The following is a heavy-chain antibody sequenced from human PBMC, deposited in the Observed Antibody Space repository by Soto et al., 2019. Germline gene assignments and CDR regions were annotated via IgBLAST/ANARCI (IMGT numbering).Heavy chain of an antibody. CDR3: ERAGRRGYDMDV. D-gene: IGHD3-10*01. V-gene: IGHV3-48*01. CDR1: RITFSTYT. Sequence: GVSLRLSCAAARITFSTYTFDWVRQAPRKGLEWGSYISSIGTIYYANSVKGRFTISTDKAKNTLYQQMNNLKTKNTAVYYCERAGRRGYDMDVCGKGTKVTVAS. J-gene: IGHJ6*04. CDR2: ISSIGTI.